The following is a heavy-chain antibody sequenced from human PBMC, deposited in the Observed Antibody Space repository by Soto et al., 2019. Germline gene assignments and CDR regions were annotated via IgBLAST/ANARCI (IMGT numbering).Heavy chain of an antibody. CDR2: ISYDGSNK. Sequence: QVQLVESGGGVVQPGRSLRLSCAASGFTFSSYGMHWVRQAPGKGLEWVAVISYDGSNKYYADSVKGRFTISRDNSKNTRYLQMNSLRAEDTAVYYCAKDSDIAVAGIDYWGQGTLVTVSS. D-gene: IGHD6-19*01. V-gene: IGHV3-30*18. CDR1: GFTFSSYG. J-gene: IGHJ4*02. CDR3: AKDSDIAVAGIDY.